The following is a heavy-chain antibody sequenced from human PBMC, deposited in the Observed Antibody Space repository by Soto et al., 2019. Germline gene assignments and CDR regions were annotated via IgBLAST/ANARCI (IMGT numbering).Heavy chain of an antibody. CDR2: IYHSGST. J-gene: IGHJ6*02. Sequence: SETLSLTCAVSGGSISSGGYSWSWIRQPPGKGLEWIGYIYHSGSTYYNPSLKSRVTISVDRSKNQFSLKLSSVTAADTAVYYCARSRVVVNSYYYYGMDVWGQGTTVTVSS. CDR1: GGSISSGGYS. D-gene: IGHD2-2*01. V-gene: IGHV4-30-2*02. CDR3: ARSRVVVNSYYYYGMDV.